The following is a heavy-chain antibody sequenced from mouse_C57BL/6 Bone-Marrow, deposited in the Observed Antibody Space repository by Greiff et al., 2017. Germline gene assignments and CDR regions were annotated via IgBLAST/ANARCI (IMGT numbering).Heavy chain of an antibody. D-gene: IGHD1-1*01. CDR3: GREGDLIYYYGPWYFDV. CDR1: GYSITSGYY. J-gene: IGHJ1*03. Sequence: EVQLMESGPGLVKPSQSLSLTCSVTGYSITSGYYWNWIRQFPGNKLEWMGYISYDGSNNSNPSLKNRISITRDTSKNQFFLKLNSVTTEDTATYYCGREGDLIYYYGPWYFDVWGTGTTVTVSS. CDR2: ISYDGSN. V-gene: IGHV3-6*01.